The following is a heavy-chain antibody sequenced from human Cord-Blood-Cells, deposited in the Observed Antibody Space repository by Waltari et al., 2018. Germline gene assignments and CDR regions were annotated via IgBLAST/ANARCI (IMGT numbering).Heavy chain of an antibody. CDR3: ARGGAQIAAAGTGLDY. CDR2: INHSGST. Sequence: QVQLQQWGAGLLKPSETLSLTCAVYGGSFSGYYWRWIRPPPGKGLEWIGEINHSGSTNYNPSLKSRVTISVDTSKNQFSLKLSSVTAADTAVYYCARGGAQIAAAGTGLDYWGQGTLVTVSS. CDR1: GGSFSGYY. J-gene: IGHJ4*02. D-gene: IGHD6-13*01. V-gene: IGHV4-34*01.